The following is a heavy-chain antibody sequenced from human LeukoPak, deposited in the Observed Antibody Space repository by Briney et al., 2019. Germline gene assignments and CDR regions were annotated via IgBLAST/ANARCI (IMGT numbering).Heavy chain of an antibody. CDR1: GFTFSSYG. D-gene: IGHD6-6*01. Sequence: GGSLRLSCAASGFTFSSYGMHWVRQAPGKGLEWVAVISYDGSNKYYADSVKGRFTTSRDNSKNTLYLQMNSLRAEDTAVYYCAKDVYSSSSFDYWGQGTLVIVSS. CDR2: ISYDGSNK. J-gene: IGHJ4*02. CDR3: AKDVYSSSSFDY. V-gene: IGHV3-30*18.